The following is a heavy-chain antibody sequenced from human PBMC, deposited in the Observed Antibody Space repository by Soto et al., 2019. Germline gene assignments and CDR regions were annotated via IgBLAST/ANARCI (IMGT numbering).Heavy chain of an antibody. Sequence: GASVKVSCKASGYTFTSYGTSWVRQAPGQGLEWMGWISAYNGNTNYAQKLQGRVTMTTDTSTSTAYMELRSLRSDDTAVYYCARSGDFWSGTKSLDAFDIWGQGTMVTVSS. J-gene: IGHJ3*02. CDR2: ISAYNGNT. CDR1: GYTFTSYG. D-gene: IGHD3-3*01. V-gene: IGHV1-18*04. CDR3: ARSGDFWSGTKSLDAFDI.